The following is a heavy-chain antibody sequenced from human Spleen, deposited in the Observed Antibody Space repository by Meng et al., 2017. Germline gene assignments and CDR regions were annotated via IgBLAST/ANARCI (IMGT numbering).Heavy chain of an antibody. CDR1: GYTFTGYY. CDR3: ARDEDISAAGKLFGDY. Sequence: ASVKVSCKASGYTFTGYYMHWVRQAPGQGLEWMGRINPNNGDTNYAQKFQGRVTMTRNTSINTAYMELSRLRSDDTAVYYCARDEDISAAGKLFGDYWGQGTLVTVSS. V-gene: IGHV1-2*06. J-gene: IGHJ4*02. D-gene: IGHD6-13*01. CDR2: INPNNGDT.